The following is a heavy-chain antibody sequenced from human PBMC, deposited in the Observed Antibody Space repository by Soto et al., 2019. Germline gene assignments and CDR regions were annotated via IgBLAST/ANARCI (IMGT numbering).Heavy chain of an antibody. J-gene: IGHJ3*02. Sequence: GGSLRLSCAASGFTFSSYAMHWVRQAPGKGLEWVAVISYDGSNKYYADSVKGRFTISRDNSKNTLYLQMNSLRAEDTAVYYCARDQLPTQGIAAAGTAFDIWGQGTMVIVSS. D-gene: IGHD6-13*01. CDR1: GFTFSSYA. CDR3: ARDQLPTQGIAAAGTAFDI. V-gene: IGHV3-30*04. CDR2: ISYDGSNK.